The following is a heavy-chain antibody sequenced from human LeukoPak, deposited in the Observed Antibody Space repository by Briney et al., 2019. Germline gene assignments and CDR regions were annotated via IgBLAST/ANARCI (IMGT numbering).Heavy chain of an antibody. CDR3: AREVPSGSFDY. CDR1: GGSISSYY. Sequence: SETLSLTCTVSGGSISSYYWSWIRQPPGKGLEWIGYIYYSGSTNYNPSLKSRVTISVDTSKSQFSLKLSSVTAADTAVYYCAREVPSGSFDYWGQGTLVTVSS. V-gene: IGHV4-59*01. J-gene: IGHJ4*02. CDR2: IYYSGST. D-gene: IGHD1-26*01.